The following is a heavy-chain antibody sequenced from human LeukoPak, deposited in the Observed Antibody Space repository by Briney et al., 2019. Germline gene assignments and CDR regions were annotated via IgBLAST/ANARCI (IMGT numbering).Heavy chain of an antibody. J-gene: IGHJ3*02. D-gene: IGHD3-3*01. CDR1: GASISSSY. Sequence: SETLSLTCTVSGASISSSYWSWIRQPPGKGLEWIGYIYYSGNTNYNPSLKSRVTTSVDTSKNQVSLKLSSVTAADTAVYYCAREMRYYDFWSGYYTGDAFDIWGQGTMVTVSS. CDR3: AREMRYYDFWSGYYTGDAFDI. CDR2: IYYSGNT. V-gene: IGHV4-59*12.